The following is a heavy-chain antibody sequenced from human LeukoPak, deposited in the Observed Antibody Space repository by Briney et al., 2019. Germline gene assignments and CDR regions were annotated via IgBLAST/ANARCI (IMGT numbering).Heavy chain of an antibody. CDR1: GFTFDEYA. J-gene: IGHJ4*02. CDR2: ISGDGSKT. Sequence: GGSLRLSCAASGFTFDEYAMHWVRQAPGKGLEWVSLISGDGSKTDYVDSVKGRFTISRDNNKNSLYLQMNSLRTEDTALYYCASPWELEIGWGQGTLVTVSS. V-gene: IGHV3-43*02. CDR3: ASPWELEIG. D-gene: IGHD1-26*01.